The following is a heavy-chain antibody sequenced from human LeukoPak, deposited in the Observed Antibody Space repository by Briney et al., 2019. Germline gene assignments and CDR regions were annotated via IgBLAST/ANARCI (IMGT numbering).Heavy chain of an antibody. Sequence: GGSLRLSCAASGFTFDDYGMSWVRQAPGKGLEWVSGINWNGGSTGYADSVKGRFTISRDNAENSLYLQMNSLRAEDTALYYCARDRNLQVLRYFDWLFPDAFDIWGQGTMVTVSS. V-gene: IGHV3-20*04. D-gene: IGHD3-9*01. CDR2: INWNGGST. CDR3: ARDRNLQVLRYFDWLFPDAFDI. CDR1: GFTFDDYG. J-gene: IGHJ3*02.